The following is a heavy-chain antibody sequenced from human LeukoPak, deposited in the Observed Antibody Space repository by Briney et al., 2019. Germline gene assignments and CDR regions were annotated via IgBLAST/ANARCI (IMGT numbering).Heavy chain of an antibody. J-gene: IGHJ4*02. V-gene: IGHV4-39*01. Sequence: SETLSLTCTVSGGSISSSSYYWGWIRQPPGKGLEWIGSIYYSGSTYYNPSLKSRVTISVDTSKNQFSLKLSSVTAADTAVYYCARGGYCTNGVCLASFDYWGQGTLVTVSS. CDR3: ARGGYCTNGVCLASFDY. CDR1: GGSISSSSYY. CDR2: IYYSGST. D-gene: IGHD2-8*01.